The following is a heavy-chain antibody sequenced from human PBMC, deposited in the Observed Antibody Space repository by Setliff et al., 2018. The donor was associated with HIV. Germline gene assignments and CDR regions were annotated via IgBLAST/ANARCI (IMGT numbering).Heavy chain of an antibody. V-gene: IGHV4-39*02. D-gene: IGHD1-1*01. CDR2: ISHSGIT. CDR1: GVSTISSSSSYY. CDR3: ARDWNHYFYYMDV. Sequence: PSETLSLTCIVSGVSTISSSSSYYWGWIRQPPGKGLEWIGYISHSGITYYNPSLKSRVTISVDTSKNHFSLRLSSVTAADTAVYYCARDWNHYFYYMDVWGKGTTVTVSS. J-gene: IGHJ6*03.